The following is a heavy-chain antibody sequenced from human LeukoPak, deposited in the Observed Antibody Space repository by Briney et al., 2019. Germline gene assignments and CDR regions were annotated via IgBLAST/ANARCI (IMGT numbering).Heavy chain of an antibody. Sequence: GESLKISCKGSGYSFTSYWIGWVRQMPGKGLEWMGIIYPGDSDTRYSPSFQGQVTISADKSISTAYLQWSSLKASDTAMYYCVRVADCTNGVCYYYYYYMDVWGKGTAVTVSS. V-gene: IGHV5-51*01. D-gene: IGHD2-8*01. J-gene: IGHJ6*03. CDR2: IYPGDSDT. CDR1: GYSFTSYW. CDR3: VRVADCTNGVCYYYYYYMDV.